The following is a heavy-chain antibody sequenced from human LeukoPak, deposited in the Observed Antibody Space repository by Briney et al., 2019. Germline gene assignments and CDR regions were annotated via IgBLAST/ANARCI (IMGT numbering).Heavy chain of an antibody. CDR1: GYSFTSYW. V-gene: IGHV5-51*01. Sequence: GESLKISCKGSGYSFTSYWICWVRQIPGKGLEWMGIIYPGDSDTRYSPSFQGQVTISADKSISTAYLQWSSLKASDTAMYYCARRVAYSYGLVRYFDLWGRGTLVTVSS. CDR3: ARRVAYSYGLVRYFDL. J-gene: IGHJ2*01. D-gene: IGHD5-18*01. CDR2: IYPGDSDT.